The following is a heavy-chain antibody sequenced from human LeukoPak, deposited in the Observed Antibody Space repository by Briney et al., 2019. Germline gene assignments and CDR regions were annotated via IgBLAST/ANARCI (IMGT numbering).Heavy chain of an antibody. CDR1: GFTFSSYS. D-gene: IGHD6-25*01. CDR2: ISSSSNYI. J-gene: IGHJ4*02. Sequence: GGSLRLSCAASGFTFSSYSMNWVRQAPGKGLEWVSSISSSSNYIYYADSVKGRFTISRDSAKNSLYPQMNSLRAEDTAVYYCARGGYSSGPDYWGQGTLVTVSS. CDR3: ARGGYSSGPDY. V-gene: IGHV3-21*01.